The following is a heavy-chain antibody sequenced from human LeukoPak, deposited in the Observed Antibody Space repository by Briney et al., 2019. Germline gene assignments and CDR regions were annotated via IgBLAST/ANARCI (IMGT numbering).Heavy chain of an antibody. CDR3: ARGDPFDY. CDR1: GFTFSSYA. J-gene: IGHJ4*02. Sequence: GGSLRLSCAASGFTFSSYAMSLVRQAPGKGLEWVSAISGSGGSTYYADSVKGRFTISRDNARNSLYLHMNSLRAEDTAVYYCARGDPFDYWGQGTLVTVPS. CDR2: ISGSGGST. V-gene: IGHV3-23*01.